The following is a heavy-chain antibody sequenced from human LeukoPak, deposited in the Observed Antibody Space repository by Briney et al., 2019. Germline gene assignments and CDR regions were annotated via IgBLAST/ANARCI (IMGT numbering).Heavy chain of an antibody. V-gene: IGHV4-34*01. CDR3: ASGCSSTSCFLGY. Sequence: SETLSLTCAVYDESLNGYYWSWIRQPPGKGLEWIGEMNDSGRTTYNPSLKSRVTISVDTSKNQFSLKLSSVTAADTAVYYCASGCSSTSCFLGYWGQGTLVTVSS. J-gene: IGHJ4*02. D-gene: IGHD2-2*01. CDR2: MNDSGRT. CDR1: DESLNGYY.